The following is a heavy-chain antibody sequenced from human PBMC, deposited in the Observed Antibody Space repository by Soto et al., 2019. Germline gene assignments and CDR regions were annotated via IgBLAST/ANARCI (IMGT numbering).Heavy chain of an antibody. CDR1: ADTFTSYY. J-gene: IGHJ5*02. V-gene: IGHV1-46*01. CDR2: INPNGGST. D-gene: IGHD3-16*02. CDR3: ARTQKPSFTFGGVIVPHWFDP. Sequence: ASVKVSCKAPADTFTSYYIHWVRQAPGHGLEWMGIINPNGGSTRFAQTFQGRITMTTDTSTSTVYMELRSLRSEDTAVYYCARTQKPSFTFGGVIVPHWFDPWGQGTLVTAPQ.